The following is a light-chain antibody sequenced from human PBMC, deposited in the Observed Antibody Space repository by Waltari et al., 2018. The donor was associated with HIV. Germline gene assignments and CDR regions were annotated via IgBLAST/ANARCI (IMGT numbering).Light chain of an antibody. Sequence: QSVLTQPPSLSAAPGQKVTISCSRSASNIGKHYVSWYQQLPETAPKLMIYDKNKRPSGIPDRCSGSKSGTSATLAITGLRTGDEADYYCGTWDSSVSAGVFGGGTKLTVL. CDR2: DKN. CDR3: GTWDSSVSAGV. V-gene: IGLV1-51*01. J-gene: IGLJ3*02. CDR1: ASNIGKHY.